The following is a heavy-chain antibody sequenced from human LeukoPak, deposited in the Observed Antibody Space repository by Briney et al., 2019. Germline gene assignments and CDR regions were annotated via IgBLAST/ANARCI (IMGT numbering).Heavy chain of an antibody. CDR1: GYSISSGYY. V-gene: IGHV4-38-2*02. CDR2: IYHSGNT. D-gene: IGHD3-16*02. J-gene: IGHJ5*02. Sequence: SETLSLTCAVSGYSISSGYYWDWIRQPPGKGLEWIGSIYHSGNTYYNPSLKSRVTISVDTSKNQFSLKLSSVTAADTAVYYCARDPIVGGRFDPWGQGTLVTVSS. CDR3: ARDPIVGGRFDP.